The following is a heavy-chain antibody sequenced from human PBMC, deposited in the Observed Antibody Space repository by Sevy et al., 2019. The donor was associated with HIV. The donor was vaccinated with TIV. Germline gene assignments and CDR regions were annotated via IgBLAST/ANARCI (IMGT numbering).Heavy chain of an antibody. CDR1: GFTFSSYA. D-gene: IGHD6-25*01. J-gene: IGHJ6*02. V-gene: IGHV3-30-3*01. CDR2: ISYDGSNK. Sequence: GGSLRLSCAASGFTFSSYAMHWVRQAPGKGLEWVAVISYDGSNKYYADSVKGRFTISRDNLKNTLYLQMNSLRPEDTAVYYCARDSASSGNGLDVWGQGTTVTVSS. CDR3: ARDSASSGNGLDV.